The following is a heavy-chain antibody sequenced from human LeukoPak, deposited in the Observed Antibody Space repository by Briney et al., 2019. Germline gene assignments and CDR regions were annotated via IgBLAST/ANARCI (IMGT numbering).Heavy chain of an antibody. CDR1: GYTFTSYD. Sequence: GASVKVSCKASGYTFTSYDINWVRQATGQGLEWMGWMNPNSGNTGYAQKFQGRVTMTRNTSISTAYMELSSLRSEDTAVYYCARGRKGKQQQVPDYWGQGTLVTVSS. CDR2: MNPNSGNT. J-gene: IGHJ4*02. V-gene: IGHV1-8*01. CDR3: ARGRKGKQQQVPDY. D-gene: IGHD6-13*01.